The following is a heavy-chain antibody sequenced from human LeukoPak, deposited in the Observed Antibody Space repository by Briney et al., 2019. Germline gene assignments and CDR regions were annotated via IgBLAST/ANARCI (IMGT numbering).Heavy chain of an antibody. CDR1: GYTFSDYY. J-gene: IGHJ4*02. CDR3: ARSKKYSSSWYY. CDR2: INPNSGGT. Sequence: ASVKVSCKASGYTFSDYYLHWMRQAPGQGLEWLGWINPNSGGTNYAQKFQGRVTMTRDTSISTAYMELSRLRSDDTAVYYCARSKKYSSSWYYWGQGTLVTVSS. V-gene: IGHV1-2*02. D-gene: IGHD6-13*01.